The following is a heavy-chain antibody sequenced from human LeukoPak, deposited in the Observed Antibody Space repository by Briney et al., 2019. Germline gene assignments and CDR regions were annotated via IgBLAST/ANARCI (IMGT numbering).Heavy chain of an antibody. CDR1: GFTFSSYA. V-gene: IGHV3-30-3*01. J-gene: IGHJ4*02. CDR3: ARVVVYGVLSFDY. Sequence: QSGGSLRLSCAASGFTFSSYAMHWVRQAPGKGLEWVAVISYDGSNKYYADSVKGRFTISRDNAKNSLYLQMNSLRDEDTAVYYCARVVVYGVLSFDYWGQGTLVTVSS. CDR2: ISYDGSNK. D-gene: IGHD2-8*02.